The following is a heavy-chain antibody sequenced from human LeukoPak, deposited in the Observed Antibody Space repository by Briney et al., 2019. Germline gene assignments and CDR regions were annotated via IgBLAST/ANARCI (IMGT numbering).Heavy chain of an antibody. CDR3: ARQTRSKASYYFDY. V-gene: IGHV4-39*01. D-gene: IGHD6-13*01. Sequence: PSETLSLTCTVSGGSISSSSYYWGWIRQPPGKGLEWIGSIYYSGSTYYNPSLKSRVTISVDTSKDQFSLKLSSVTAADTAVYYCARQTRSKASYYFDYWGQGTLVTVSS. J-gene: IGHJ4*02. CDR2: IYYSGST. CDR1: GGSISSSSYY.